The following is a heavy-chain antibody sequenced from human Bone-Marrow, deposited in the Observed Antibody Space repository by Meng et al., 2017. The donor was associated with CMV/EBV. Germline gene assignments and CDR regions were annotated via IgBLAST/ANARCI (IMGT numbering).Heavy chain of an antibody. Sequence: GGSLRLSCAASGFTFSSYWMSWVRQAPGKGLEWVANIKQDGSEKYYVDSVKGRFTISRDNAKNSLYLQMNSLRAEDTAVYYCARDLSYYDFWSGYYTPHYYYYGMAVWGPGPTVTCSS. CDR2: IKQDGSEK. CDR1: GFTFSSYW. D-gene: IGHD3-3*01. J-gene: IGHJ6*01. CDR3: ARDLSYYDFWSGYYTPHYYYYGMAV. V-gene: IGHV3-7*01.